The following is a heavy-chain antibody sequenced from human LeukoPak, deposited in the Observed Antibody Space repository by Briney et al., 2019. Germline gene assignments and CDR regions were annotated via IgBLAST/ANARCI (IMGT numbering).Heavy chain of an antibody. Sequence: GASVKVFCKASEYTFTGYYMHWVRQAPGQGLEWVGWINPNTSGTVYAQKFQDRVTLTRDTSISTAYMELSRLTSDDTAVYYCARSSSWYKKCFDYWGQGTLVTVSS. V-gene: IGHV1-2*02. CDR2: INPNTSGT. J-gene: IGHJ4*02. CDR1: EYTFTGYY. CDR3: ARSSSWYKKCFDY. D-gene: IGHD6-13*01.